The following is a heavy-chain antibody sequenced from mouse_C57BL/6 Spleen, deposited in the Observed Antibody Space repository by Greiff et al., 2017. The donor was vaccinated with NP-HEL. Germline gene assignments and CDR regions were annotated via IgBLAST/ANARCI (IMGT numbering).Heavy chain of an antibody. D-gene: IGHD1-1*01. CDR1: GYTFTDYY. V-gene: IGHV1-26*01. CDR3: AREGTYGSSYDY. J-gene: IGHJ2*01. CDR2: INPNNGGT. Sequence: VQLQQSGPELVKPGASVKISCKASGYTFTDYYMNWVKQSHGKSLEWIGDINPNNGGTSYIQKFKGKATLTVDKSSSTAYMELRSLTSEDSAVYYCAREGTYGSSYDYWGQGTTLTVSS.